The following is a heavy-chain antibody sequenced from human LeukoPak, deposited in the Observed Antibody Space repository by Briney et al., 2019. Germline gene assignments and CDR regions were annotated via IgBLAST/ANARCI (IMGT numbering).Heavy chain of an antibody. CDR3: ARDTWYQLVQYYYGSGSYHLDY. CDR2: ISAYNGNT. D-gene: IGHD3-10*01. Sequence: ASVKVSCKASGYTFTSYGISWVRQAPGQGLEWMGWISAYNGNTNYAQKLQGRVTMTTDTSTSTAYMELRSLRSDDTAVYYCARDTWYQLVQYYYGSGSYHLDYWGQGTLATVSS. V-gene: IGHV1-18*01. J-gene: IGHJ4*02. CDR1: GYTFTSYG.